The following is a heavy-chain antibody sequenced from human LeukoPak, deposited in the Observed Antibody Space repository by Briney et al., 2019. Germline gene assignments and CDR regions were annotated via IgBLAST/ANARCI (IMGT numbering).Heavy chain of an antibody. CDR1: GGSMSRYY. CDR2: MYCSGST. CDR3: ARSSIGSYFDY. Sequence: SETLSLTCTVSGGSMSRYYWSWIRQPPGKGLEWIGYMYCSGSTKYNPSLKSRVTISVDTSKNQFSLKLSSVTAADTAVYYCARSSIGSYFDYWGQGTLVTVSS. D-gene: IGHD2-21*01. V-gene: IGHV4-59*01. J-gene: IGHJ4*02.